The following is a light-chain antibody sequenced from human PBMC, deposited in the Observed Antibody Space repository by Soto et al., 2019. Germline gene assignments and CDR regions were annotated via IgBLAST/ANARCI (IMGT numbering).Light chain of an antibody. CDR2: DVS. CDR3: CSYGGSYTSEVV. V-gene: IGLV2-11*01. Sequence: QSVLTQPRSVSGSPGQSVTISCTGTSSDVGGYNYVSWYQQHPGKAPKLMIYDVSKRPSGVPYRFSGSKSGNTASLTISGLQAEDEADYYFCSYGGSYTSEVVFGTGTKLTVL. J-gene: IGLJ1*01. CDR1: SSDVGGYNY.